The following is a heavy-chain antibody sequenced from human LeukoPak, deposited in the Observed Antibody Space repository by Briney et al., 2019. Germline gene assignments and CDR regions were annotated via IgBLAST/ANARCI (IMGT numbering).Heavy chain of an antibody. CDR1: GYTLTELS. D-gene: IGHD3-10*01. CDR3: AKDNYYGSGSYFDY. CDR2: ISYDGSNK. J-gene: IGHJ4*02. Sequence: SCKVSGYTLTELSMHWVRQAPGKGLEWVAVISYDGSNKYYADSVKGRFTISRDNSKNTLYLQMNSLRAEDTAVYYCAKDNYYGSGSYFDYWGQGTLVTVSS. V-gene: IGHV3-30*18.